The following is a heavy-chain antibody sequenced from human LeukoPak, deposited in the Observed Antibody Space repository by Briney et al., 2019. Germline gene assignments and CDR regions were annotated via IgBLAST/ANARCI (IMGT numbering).Heavy chain of an antibody. CDR2: INPGDSDT. D-gene: IGHD6-13*01. V-gene: IGHV5-51*01. CDR1: TYNSVNYW. Sequence: GESLKISCMAPTYNSVNYWIGWLRQLPGKGLESVGIINPGDSDTKYSPSFQGQVTLSVDKSVNTAYLQWNRLKSSDTAMYFCARFTIASAGASWFDPWGQGTLVTVSS. J-gene: IGHJ5*02. CDR3: ARFTIASAGASWFDP.